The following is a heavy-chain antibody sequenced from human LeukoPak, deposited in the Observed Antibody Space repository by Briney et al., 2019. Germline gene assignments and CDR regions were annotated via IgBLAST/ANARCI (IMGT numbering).Heavy chain of an antibody. Sequence: KPSETLSLTCTVSGGSIRSSTNDYWGWIRQPPGKGLGWIGSIYYTGSPFYNPSLKSRVTISVDTSKDQFSLKLSSVTAADTAVYYCARQNYYGPGTSATHWGQGTLVTVSS. J-gene: IGHJ4*02. CDR2: IYYTGSP. V-gene: IGHV4-39*01. D-gene: IGHD3-10*01. CDR3: ARQNYYGPGTSATH. CDR1: GGSIRSSTNDY.